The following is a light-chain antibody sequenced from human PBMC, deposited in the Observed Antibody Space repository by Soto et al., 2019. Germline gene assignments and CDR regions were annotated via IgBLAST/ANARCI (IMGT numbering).Light chain of an antibody. CDR3: SSYTSSSTPWV. Sequence: QSVLTQPTSVSGSPGQSIALSCPGTSSDVGGYNYVSWYQHHPGKAPKLMICDVSDRPSGVSNRFSGSKSGNTASLTISGLQAEDEADYYCSSYTSSSTPWVFGTGTKVTVL. CDR2: DVS. V-gene: IGLV2-14*03. J-gene: IGLJ1*01. CDR1: SSDVGGYNY.